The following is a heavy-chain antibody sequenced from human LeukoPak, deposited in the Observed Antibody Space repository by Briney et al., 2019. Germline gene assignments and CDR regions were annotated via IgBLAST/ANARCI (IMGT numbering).Heavy chain of an antibody. J-gene: IGHJ6*03. Sequence: PSETLSLTCAVSGGSISSSNWWSWVRQPPGKGLEWIGEIYHSGSTNYNPSLKSRVTISVDKSKNQFSLKLSSVTAADTAVYYCARMWGYCSSTSCYYYYYMDVWGKGTTVTVSS. D-gene: IGHD2-2*01. CDR2: IYHSGST. V-gene: IGHV4-4*02. CDR3: ARMWGYCSSTSCYYYYYMDV. CDR1: GGSISSSNW.